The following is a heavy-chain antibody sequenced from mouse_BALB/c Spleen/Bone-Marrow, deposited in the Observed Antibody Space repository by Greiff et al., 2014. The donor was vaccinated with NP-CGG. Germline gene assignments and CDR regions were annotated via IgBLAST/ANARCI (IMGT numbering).Heavy chain of an antibody. CDR2: TDPANGNT. D-gene: IGHD1-3*01. V-gene: IGHV14-3*02. Sequence: EVQLVESGAELVKPGASVKLSCSASGFNIKDTYMHWVKQRPEQGLEWIGRTDPANGNTKYDPKFQDKATITADTSSNTVDLQLSSLTFEDTAVYYGARQEFAIYWYFDVWGAGTTVTVSS. CDR1: GFNIKDTY. CDR3: ARQEFAIYWYFDV. J-gene: IGHJ1*01.